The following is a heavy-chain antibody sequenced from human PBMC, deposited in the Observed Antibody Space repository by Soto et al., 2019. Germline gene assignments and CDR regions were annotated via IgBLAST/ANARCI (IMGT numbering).Heavy chain of an antibody. V-gene: IGHV3-7*03. CDR3: ARAFSDSSGYLFDY. D-gene: IGHD3-22*01. J-gene: IGHJ4*02. CDR1: GFTFSSYW. CDR2: IKQDGSEK. Sequence: HPGGSLRLSCAASGFTFSSYWMSWVRQAPGKGLEWVANIKQDGSEKYYVDSVKGRFTISRDNAKNSLYLQMNSLRAEDTAVYYCARAFSDSSGYLFDYWGQGTLVTVSS.